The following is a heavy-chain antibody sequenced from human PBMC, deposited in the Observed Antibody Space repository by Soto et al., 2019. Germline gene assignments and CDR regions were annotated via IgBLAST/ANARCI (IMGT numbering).Heavy chain of an antibody. V-gene: IGHV3-21*01. CDR1: GFTFSSYS. CDR3: ARAREQLVRTGFDP. J-gene: IGHJ5*02. CDR2: IGGDSRSM. Sequence: GGSLRLSCAASGFTFSSYSMNWVRQAPGKGLEWVSSIGGDSRSMFYTDSVKGRFTISRDNAKNSLYLQMNSLTVEDTALYYCARAREQLVRTGFDPWGQGTLVTVSS. D-gene: IGHD6-6*01.